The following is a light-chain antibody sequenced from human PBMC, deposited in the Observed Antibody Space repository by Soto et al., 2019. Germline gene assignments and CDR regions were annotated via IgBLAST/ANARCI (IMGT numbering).Light chain of an antibody. Sequence: EIVLTKSTGTLSLSPGERATLSCRASQSVGSNLAWYQQKPGQAPRLLIYGVSTRATGIPARFSGSGSGTEFALTISSLQSEDFAVYYCQQYKKWPAITFGQGTRLEIK. CDR3: QQYKKWPAIT. CDR2: GVS. J-gene: IGKJ5*01. V-gene: IGKV3D-15*01. CDR1: QSVGSN.